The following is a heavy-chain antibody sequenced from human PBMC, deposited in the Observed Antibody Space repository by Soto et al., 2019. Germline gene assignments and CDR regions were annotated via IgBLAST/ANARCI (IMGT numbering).Heavy chain of an antibody. CDR1: GFTFSSCG. D-gene: IGHD3-22*01. V-gene: IGHV3-30*18. CDR3: AKGVLHYYDSSGYLYFDY. Sequence: QVQLVESGGGVVQPGRSLRLSCAASGFTFSSCGMHWVRQAPGKGLEWVAVISYDGSNKYYADCVKGRLIIYRDNSKNTLYLQMNSLRAKDTAVYYCAKGVLHYYDSSGYLYFDYWGQGTLVTVSS. J-gene: IGHJ4*02. CDR2: ISYDGSNK.